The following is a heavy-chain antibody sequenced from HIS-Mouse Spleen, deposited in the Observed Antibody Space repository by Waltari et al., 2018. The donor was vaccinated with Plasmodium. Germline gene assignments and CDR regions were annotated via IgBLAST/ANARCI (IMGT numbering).Heavy chain of an antibody. D-gene: IGHD6-6*01. CDR1: GGSLSSSRYY. J-gene: IGHJ2*01. Sequence: QLQLQESGPGLVKPSEPLSLTCSVSGGSLSSSRYYLRWLRQPPGKGLEWIGSIYYSGSTYYNPSLKSRVTISVDTSKNQFSLKLSSVTAADTAVYYCARGSSGSSPEWYFDLWGRGTLVTVSS. V-gene: IGHV4-39*07. CDR2: IYYSGST. CDR3: ARGSSGSSPEWYFDL.